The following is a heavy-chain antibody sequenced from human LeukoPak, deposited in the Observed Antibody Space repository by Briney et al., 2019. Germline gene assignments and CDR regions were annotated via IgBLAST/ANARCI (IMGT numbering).Heavy chain of an antibody. CDR1: GGSISTYY. D-gene: IGHD6-19*01. Sequence: PSETLSLTCTVSGGSISTYYWSWIRQPPGKGLEWIGYIYHSGSTNYNPSLKSRVTISVDTSKNQFSLKLSSVTAADTAVYYCAGDIAVAGKDDYWGQGTLVTVSS. V-gene: IGHV4-59*12. CDR3: AGDIAVAGKDDY. CDR2: IYHSGST. J-gene: IGHJ4*02.